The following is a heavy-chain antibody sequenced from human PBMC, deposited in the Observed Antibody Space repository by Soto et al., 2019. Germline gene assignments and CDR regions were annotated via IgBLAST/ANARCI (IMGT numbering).Heavy chain of an antibody. CDR3: AKVVPPAGIYYFFDY. CDR1: RFTFSSYA. V-gene: IGHV3-30-3*01. CDR2: ISYDGSNK. Sequence: GGSLRLSCAASRFTFSSYAMHWVRQAPGKGLEWVAVISYDGSNKYYADSVKGRFTISRDNSKNTLYLQMNSLRAEDTAVYYCAKVVPPAGIYYFFDYWGQGTLVTVSS. J-gene: IGHJ4*02. D-gene: IGHD2-15*01.